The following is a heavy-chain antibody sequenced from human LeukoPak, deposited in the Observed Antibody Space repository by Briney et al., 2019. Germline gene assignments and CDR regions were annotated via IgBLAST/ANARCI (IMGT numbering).Heavy chain of an antibody. J-gene: IGHJ4*02. CDR1: GFTFSSYA. CDR3: AREDVSGLWFGEPTVDY. V-gene: IGHV3-30-3*01. CDR2: ISYDGSNK. Sequence: PGRSLRLSCAASGFTFSSYAMHWVRQAPGKGLEWVAVISYDGSNKYYADSVKGRFTISRDNSKNTLYLQMNSLRAEDTAVYYCAREDVSGLWFGEPTVDYWGQGTLVTVSS. D-gene: IGHD3-10*01.